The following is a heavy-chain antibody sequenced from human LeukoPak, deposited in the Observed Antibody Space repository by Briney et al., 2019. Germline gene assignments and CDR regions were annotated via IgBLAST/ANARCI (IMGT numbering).Heavy chain of an antibody. V-gene: IGHV3-49*04. D-gene: IGHD3-22*01. Sequence: GGSLRLSCTTSGLTFGDNAMSWVRQAPGKGLEWVGFIRNKGNGGTTEYAASVKGRFTISRDDSVSITYLQMNSLRTEDTAVYYCTTGSYHESSGYRFDYWGQGTLVTVSS. CDR3: TTGSYHESSGYRFDY. J-gene: IGHJ4*02. CDR2: IRNKGNGGTT. CDR1: GLTFGDNA.